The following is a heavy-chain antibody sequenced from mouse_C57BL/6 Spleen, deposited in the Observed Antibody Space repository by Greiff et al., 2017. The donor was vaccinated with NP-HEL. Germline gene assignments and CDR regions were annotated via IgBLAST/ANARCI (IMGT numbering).Heavy chain of an antibody. V-gene: IGHV1-55*01. CDR3: AKGKGGY. CDR1: GYTFTSYW. Sequence: QVHVKQPGAELVKPGASVKMSCKASGYTFTSYWITWVKQRPGQGLEWIGDIYPGSGSTNYNEKFKSKATLTVDTSSSTAYMQLSSLTSEDSAVYYCAKGKGGYWGQGTTLTVSS. J-gene: IGHJ2*01. CDR2: IYPGSGST.